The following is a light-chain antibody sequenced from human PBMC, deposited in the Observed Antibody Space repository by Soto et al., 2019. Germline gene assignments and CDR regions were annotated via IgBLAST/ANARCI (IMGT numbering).Light chain of an antibody. J-gene: IGKJ3*01. CDR3: QQYGSSPGFT. CDR1: QSVSSSY. Sequence: EIVLTQSPGTLSLSPGERATLSCRASQSVSSSYLAWYQHKPGQAPRLLIYGASSRATGIPDRFSGSGSGTYFTITISRLEPEDFAVYYCQQYGSSPGFTFGPGTKVDIK. CDR2: GAS. V-gene: IGKV3-20*01.